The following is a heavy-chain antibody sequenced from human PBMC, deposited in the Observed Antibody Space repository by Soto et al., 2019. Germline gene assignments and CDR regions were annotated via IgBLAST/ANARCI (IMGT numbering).Heavy chain of an antibody. CDR1: GFTFRSYG. V-gene: IGHV3-30*18. CDR3: AKEVTTGWFDP. D-gene: IGHD4-17*01. Sequence: QVQLVESGGDVVQPGRSLRLSCEASGFTFRSYGMHWVRQAPGKGLEWVAVISYDGSNKYYADSVKGRFTISRDNSKNTLYLQMNSLRAEDTAVYYCAKEVTTGWFDPWGQGTLVTVSS. CDR2: ISYDGSNK. J-gene: IGHJ5*02.